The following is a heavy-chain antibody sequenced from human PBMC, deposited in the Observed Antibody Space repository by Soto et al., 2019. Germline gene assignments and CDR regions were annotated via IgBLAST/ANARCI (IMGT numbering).Heavy chain of an antibody. CDR1: GFMFSSYA. Sequence: EVQLLESGGDLVQPGGSLRLSCAASGFMFSSYAMSWVRQVPGKGLEWVSAISGSRGATYYADSVKGRFTISRDNSKNTLLLQMNSLRGEDTDIFYCAKGDWKVDPWGQGTLVTVSS. D-gene: IGHD1-1*01. V-gene: IGHV3-23*01. J-gene: IGHJ5*02. CDR2: ISGSRGAT. CDR3: AKGDWKVDP.